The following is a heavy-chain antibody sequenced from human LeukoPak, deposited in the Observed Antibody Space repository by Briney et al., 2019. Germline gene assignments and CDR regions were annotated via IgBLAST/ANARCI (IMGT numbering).Heavy chain of an antibody. V-gene: IGHV1-2*02. CDR2: INPNSGGT. CDR3: ARYYYGSGSYYNALPFFDP. J-gene: IGHJ5*02. D-gene: IGHD3-10*01. Sequence: ASVKVSCKASGYTFTDYYMHWVRQAPGQGLEWMGWINPNSGGTNYAQKFQGRVTMTRDTSISTAYMELSRLRSDDTAVYYCARYYYGSGSYYNALPFFDPWGQGTLVTVSS. CDR1: GYTFTDYY.